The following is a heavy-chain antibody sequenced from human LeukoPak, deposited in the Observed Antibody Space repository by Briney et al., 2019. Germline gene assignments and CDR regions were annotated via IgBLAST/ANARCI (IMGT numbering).Heavy chain of an antibody. Sequence: SETLSLTCTVSGGSISSSSYYWGWIRQPPGKGLEWIGSIYYSGSTYYNPSLKSRVTISVDTSKNQFSLKLSSVTAADTAVYYCASIVGATHLAFDYWGPGTLVTVSS. CDR1: GGSISSSSYY. D-gene: IGHD1-26*01. CDR2: IYYSGST. V-gene: IGHV4-39*01. J-gene: IGHJ4*02. CDR3: ASIVGATHLAFDY.